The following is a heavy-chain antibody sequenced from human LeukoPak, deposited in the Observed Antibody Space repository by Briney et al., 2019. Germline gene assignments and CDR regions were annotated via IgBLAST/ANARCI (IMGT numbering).Heavy chain of an antibody. Sequence: SETLSLTCTVSGGSISSYYWNWIRQPPGKGLEWIGYIYNSGSTNYNPSLKSRVTISVDTSKNQFSLKLSSVTAADTAMYYCARAVDSSAYYPYWGQGTLVTVSS. CDR1: GGSISSYY. D-gene: IGHD3-22*01. CDR2: IYNSGST. CDR3: ARAVDSSAYYPY. J-gene: IGHJ4*02. V-gene: IGHV4-59*01.